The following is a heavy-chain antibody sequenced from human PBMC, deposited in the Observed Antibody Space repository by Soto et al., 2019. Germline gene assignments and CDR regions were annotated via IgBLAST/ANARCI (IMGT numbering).Heavy chain of an antibody. V-gene: IGHV3-21*04. CDR1: GFTFSSYS. J-gene: IGHJ3*02. CDR3: ASPSLAVAGSDGFDI. Sequence: GGSLRLSCAASGFTFSSYSMNWVRRSPGKGLEWVSSISSTSTYIYYADSVKGRFTISRDNAKNSLYLQMNSLRAEDTAVYYCASPSLAVAGSDGFDIWGQGTMVTVSS. CDR2: ISSTSTYI. D-gene: IGHD6-19*01.